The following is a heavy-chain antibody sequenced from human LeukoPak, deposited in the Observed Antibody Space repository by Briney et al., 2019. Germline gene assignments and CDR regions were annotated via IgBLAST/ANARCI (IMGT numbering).Heavy chain of an antibody. Sequence: ASVKVSCKASGYPFITSIITWVRQAPGQGLEWMGWISAYNGNTDYAQILQGRVTLTTDTSTSTAYMDLRSLRSDDTAVYYCARDGRSAEYFQHWGQGTLVTVSS. V-gene: IGHV1-18*01. CDR2: ISAYNGNT. CDR3: ARDGRSAEYFQH. J-gene: IGHJ1*01. CDR1: GYPFITSI. D-gene: IGHD1-26*01.